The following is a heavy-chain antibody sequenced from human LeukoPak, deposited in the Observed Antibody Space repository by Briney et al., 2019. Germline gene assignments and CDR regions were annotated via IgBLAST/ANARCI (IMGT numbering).Heavy chain of an antibody. CDR2: ISYDGSNK. V-gene: IGHV3-30-3*01. CDR1: GFTFSSYA. CDR3: ARGSGYFQH. J-gene: IGHJ1*01. Sequence: GGSRRLSCAASGFTFSSYAMHWVRQAPGKGLEWVAVISYDGSNKYYADSVKGRFTISRDNSKDTLYLQMNSLRAEDTAVYYCARGSGYFQHWGQGTLVTVSS.